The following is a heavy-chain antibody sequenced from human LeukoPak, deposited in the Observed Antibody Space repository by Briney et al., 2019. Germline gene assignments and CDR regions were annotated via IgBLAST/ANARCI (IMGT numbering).Heavy chain of an antibody. J-gene: IGHJ6*02. CDR1: GFTFSSYS. D-gene: IGHD6-13*01. V-gene: IGHV3-48*04. CDR2: ISSISSTI. CDR3: ARGAAAGTEVYYYGMDV. Sequence: PGGSLRLSCAASGFTFSSYSMNWVRQAPGKGLEWVSYISSISSTIYYADSVKGRFTISRDNAKNSLYLQMNSLRAEDTAVYYCARGAAAGTEVYYYGMDVWGQGTTVTVSS.